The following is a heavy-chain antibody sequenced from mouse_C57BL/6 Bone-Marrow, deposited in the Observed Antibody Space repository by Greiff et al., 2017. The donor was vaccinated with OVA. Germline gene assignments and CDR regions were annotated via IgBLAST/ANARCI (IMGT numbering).Heavy chain of an antibody. Sequence: EVMLVESGGGLVKPGGSLKLSCAASGFTFSSYAMSWVRRTPEKRLEWVATISDGGSYTYYPDNVKGRFTISRDNAKNNLYLQMSHLKSEDTAMYYCARGFCYGSSHYFDYWGQGTTLTVSS. D-gene: IGHD1-1*01. J-gene: IGHJ2*01. V-gene: IGHV5-4*03. CDR3: ARGFCYGSSHYFDY. CDR2: ISDGGSYT. CDR1: GFTFSSYA.